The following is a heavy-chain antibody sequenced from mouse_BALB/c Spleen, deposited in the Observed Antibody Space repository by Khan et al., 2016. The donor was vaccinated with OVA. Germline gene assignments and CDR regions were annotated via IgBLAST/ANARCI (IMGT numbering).Heavy chain of an antibody. V-gene: IGHV9-3-1*01. J-gene: IGHJ4*01. CDR3: ARPPYFSYTLDY. CDR2: INIYSGEP. Sequence: KESPGKAVKRMGWINIYSGEPTYADVFKGRFSFSLEPSATTAYLQTNNLKNEDTATYFCARPPYFSYTLDYWGQGTSVTVSS. D-gene: IGHD2-10*01.